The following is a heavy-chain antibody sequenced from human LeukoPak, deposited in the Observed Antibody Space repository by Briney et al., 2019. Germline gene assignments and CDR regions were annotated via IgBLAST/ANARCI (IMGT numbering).Heavy chain of an antibody. CDR1: GFTFSSYS. CDR2: ISSSSSYI. D-gene: IGHD6-19*01. V-gene: IGHV3-21*01. J-gene: IGHJ3*02. CDR3: ARGGSSGWWTFDI. Sequence: GGSLRLSCAASGFTFSSYSMNWVRQAPGKGLEWVSSISSSSSYIYYADSVKGRFTISRDNAKNSLYLQMNSLRAEDTAVYYCARGGSSGWWTFDIWGQGTMVTVSS.